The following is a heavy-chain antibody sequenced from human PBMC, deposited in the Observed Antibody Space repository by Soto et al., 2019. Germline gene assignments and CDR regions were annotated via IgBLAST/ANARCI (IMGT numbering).Heavy chain of an antibody. J-gene: IGHJ4*02. CDR3: ATEMGATQGPFDN. Sequence: SCVVSVFPFGANAMSWVRQAPGKGLEWVSGLSNTGRRTSYADSVKGRFNISRDNSENTVYLQMNSLRVEDTAVYYCATEMGATQGPFDNWGQGTLVTVSS. D-gene: IGHD1-26*01. CDR2: LSNTGRRT. V-gene: IGHV3-23*01. CDR1: VFPFGANA.